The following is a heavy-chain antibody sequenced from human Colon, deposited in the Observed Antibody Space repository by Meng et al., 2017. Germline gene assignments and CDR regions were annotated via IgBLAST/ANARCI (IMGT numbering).Heavy chain of an antibody. CDR1: GGSFSDYY. D-gene: IGHD3-16*01. J-gene: IGHJ4*02. CDR3: AVQRRSTSYPYY. Sequence: QVALQQWGAGLLQPSETLSLTCAVSGGSFSDYYWSWIRQSPGKGLEWIGEISHRGTTNYNPSLKSRVTISLDTSRNQFSLNLTSVTAADTAVYYCAVQRRSTSYPYYWGQGTLVTVSS. CDR2: ISHRGTT. V-gene: IGHV4-34*01.